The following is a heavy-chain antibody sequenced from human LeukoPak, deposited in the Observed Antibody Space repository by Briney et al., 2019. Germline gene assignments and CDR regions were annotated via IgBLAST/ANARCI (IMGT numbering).Heavy chain of an antibody. Sequence: ASVKVSCKASGYTFSSYDINWVRQATGQGLEWMGWMNPNSGDRGYAQKFQGRVTITRNTSISTAYMELSSLRSEDTAVYYCARDWDSSSTDYLFDYWGQGTLVTVSS. CDR3: ARDWDSSSTDYLFDY. V-gene: IGHV1-8*03. CDR2: MNPNSGDR. J-gene: IGHJ4*02. CDR1: GYTFSSYD. D-gene: IGHD6-6*01.